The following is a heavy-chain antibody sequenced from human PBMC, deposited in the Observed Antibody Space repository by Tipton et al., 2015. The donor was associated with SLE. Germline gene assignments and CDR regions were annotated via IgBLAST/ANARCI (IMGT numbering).Heavy chain of an antibody. CDR2: FYYSGST. Sequence: TLSLTCTFSGGSISSGGYYWSWIRQPPGKGLEWIGYFYYSGSTNYNPSPKSRVTISVDTSKNQFSLKLSSVTAADTAVYYCARPMGGYSSGWGNWFDPWGQGTLVTVSS. V-gene: IGHV4-61*08. J-gene: IGHJ5*02. CDR1: GGSISSGGYY. CDR3: ARPMGGYSSGWGNWFDP. D-gene: IGHD6-19*01.